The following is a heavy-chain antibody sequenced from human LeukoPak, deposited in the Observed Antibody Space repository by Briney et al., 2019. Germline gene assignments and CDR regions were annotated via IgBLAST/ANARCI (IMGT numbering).Heavy chain of an antibody. V-gene: IGHV3-9*01. D-gene: IGHD2-2*02. J-gene: IGHJ4*02. CDR2: ISWNGGST. CDR1: GFTFDDHG. CDR3: TKELYTTNHFDS. Sequence: GRSLRLSCAASGFTFDDHGMHWVRQGPGKGLEWVSGISWNGGSTGYADSVKGRFTISRDNTKNSLYLKMNSLRPEDTAFYYCTKELYTTNHFDSWGQGTLVTVSS.